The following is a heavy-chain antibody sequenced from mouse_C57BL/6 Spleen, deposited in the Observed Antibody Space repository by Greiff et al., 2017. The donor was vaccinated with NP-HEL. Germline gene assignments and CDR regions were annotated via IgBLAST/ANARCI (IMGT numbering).Heavy chain of an antibody. J-gene: IGHJ4*01. D-gene: IGHD2-3*01. V-gene: IGHV1-62-2*01. CDR3: ARHAPRGLLPSYYAIDY. CDR1: GYTFTEYT. Sequence: VQLQQSGAELVKPGASVKLSCKASGYTFTEYTIHWVKQRSGQGLEWIGWFYPGSGSIKYNEKFKDKATLTADKSSSTVYMELSRLTSEDSAVYFCARHAPRGLLPSYYAIDYWGQGTSVTVSS. CDR2: FYPGSGSI.